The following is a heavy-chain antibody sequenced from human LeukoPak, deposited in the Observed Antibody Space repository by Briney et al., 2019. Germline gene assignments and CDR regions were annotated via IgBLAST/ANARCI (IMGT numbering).Heavy chain of an antibody. J-gene: IGHJ4*02. D-gene: IGHD6-13*01. V-gene: IGHV4-31*03. CDR1: GGSISSGGYY. Sequence: SETLSLTCTVSGGSISSGGYYWSWIRQHPGKGLEWIGYIYYSGSTYYNPSLKSRVTISVDTSKNQFSLKLSSVTAADTAVYYCARQVCHAAAVDYWGQGTLVTVSS. CDR3: ARQVCHAAAVDY. CDR2: IYYSGST.